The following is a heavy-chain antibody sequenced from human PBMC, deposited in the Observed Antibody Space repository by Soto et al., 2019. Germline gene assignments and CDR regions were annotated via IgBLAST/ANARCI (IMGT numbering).Heavy chain of an antibody. CDR2: IYYSGST. Sequence: SETLSLTCTVSGGSISSSSYYWGWIRQPPGKGLEWIGSIYYSGSTYYNPSLKSRVTISVDTSKNQFSLKLSSATAADTAVYYCARTTFSYASGSYLRNYFDPWGQGTLVTVSS. CDR1: GGSISSSSYY. D-gene: IGHD3-10*01. J-gene: IGHJ5*02. V-gene: IGHV4-39*07. CDR3: ARTTFSYASGSYLRNYFDP.